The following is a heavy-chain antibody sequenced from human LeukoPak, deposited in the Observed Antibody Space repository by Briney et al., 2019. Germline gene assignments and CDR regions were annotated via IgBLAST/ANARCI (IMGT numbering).Heavy chain of an antibody. J-gene: IGHJ4*02. Sequence: GGSLRLSCAASGFTFSSYGMHWVRQAPGKGLEWVAFIRYDGSNKYYADSVKGRFTISRDNSKNTLYLQMNSLRAEDTAVCYCAKDHITMIPLGYWGQGTPVTVSS. D-gene: IGHD3-22*01. CDR3: AKDHITMIPLGY. CDR2: IRYDGSNK. V-gene: IGHV3-30*02. CDR1: GFTFSSYG.